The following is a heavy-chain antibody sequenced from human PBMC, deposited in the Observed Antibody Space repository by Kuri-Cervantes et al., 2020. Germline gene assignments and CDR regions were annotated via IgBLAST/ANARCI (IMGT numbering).Heavy chain of an antibody. J-gene: IGHJ6*02. Sequence: SETLSLTCTVSGGSISSYYWSWIRQPAGKGLEWIGRIYTSGSTNYNPSLKSRVTISVDTSKNQFSLKLSSVTAADRAVYYRARDMLGYDSSGYYSDFKSYGMDVWGQGTTVTVSS. V-gene: IGHV4-4*07. CDR2: IYTSGST. CDR3: ARDMLGYDSSGYYSDFKSYGMDV. D-gene: IGHD3-22*01. CDR1: GGSISSYY.